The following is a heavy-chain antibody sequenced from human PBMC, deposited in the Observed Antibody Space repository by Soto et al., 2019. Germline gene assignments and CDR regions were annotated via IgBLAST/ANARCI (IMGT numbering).Heavy chain of an antibody. D-gene: IGHD6-19*01. V-gene: IGHV4-31*03. CDR1: GGSISSGGYY. Sequence: SEPLSLTCTVSGGSISSGGYYWSWIRQHPGKGLEWIGYIYYSGSTYYNPSLKSRVTISVDTSKNQFSLKLSSVTAADTAVYYCARERQWLEFPSEFDYWGQGTLVTVSS. CDR2: IYYSGST. J-gene: IGHJ4*02. CDR3: ARERQWLEFPSEFDY.